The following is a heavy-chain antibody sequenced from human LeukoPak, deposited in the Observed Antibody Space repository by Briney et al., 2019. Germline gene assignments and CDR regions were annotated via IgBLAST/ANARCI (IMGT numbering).Heavy chain of an antibody. CDR1: GYTFTSYG. D-gene: IGHD6-13*01. CDR3: ARDRSGYSSSWEYYYYYYMDV. J-gene: IGHJ6*03. V-gene: IGHV1-18*01. Sequence: GASVKVSCKASGYTFTSYGISWVRQAPGQGLEWMGWISAYNGNTNYAQKLQGRVIMTTDTSTSTAYMELRRLRSDDTAVYYCARDRSGYSSSWEYYYYYYMDVWCKGTTVTISS. CDR2: ISAYNGNT.